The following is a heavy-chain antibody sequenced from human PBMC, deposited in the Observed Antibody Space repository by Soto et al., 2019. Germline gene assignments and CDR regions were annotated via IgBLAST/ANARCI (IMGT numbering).Heavy chain of an antibody. J-gene: IGHJ6*02. CDR2: IYSGGST. D-gene: IGHD2-2*01. V-gene: IGHV4-61*01. Sequence: TLSLTCTVSGGFVNSDTHSWSWIRQTPGKRLEWIGFIYSGGSTKNPSLRSRVTMSVDTSKNQFSLKLRSVIVADTAVYHCARFVRSCSATTCPTRADVWGQGITVTVSS. CDR1: GGFVNSDTHS. CDR3: ARFVRSCSATTCPTRADV.